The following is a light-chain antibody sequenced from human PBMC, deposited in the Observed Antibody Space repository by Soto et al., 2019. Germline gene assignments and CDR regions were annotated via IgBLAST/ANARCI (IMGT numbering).Light chain of an antibody. J-gene: IGLJ1*01. Sequence: QSALTQPPSASGSPGQSVTISCTGTSSDVGGYNYVSWYQQHPGKAPKLMIYEVSKRPSGVPDRFSGSKSGNTASLTVSGLQAEDEADYDCSSYAGSNNHYVFGTGTKLTVL. V-gene: IGLV2-8*01. CDR3: SSYAGSNNHYV. CDR1: SSDVGGYNY. CDR2: EVS.